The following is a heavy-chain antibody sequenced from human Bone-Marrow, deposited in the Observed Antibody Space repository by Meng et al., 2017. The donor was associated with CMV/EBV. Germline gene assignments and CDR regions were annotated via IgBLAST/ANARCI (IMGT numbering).Heavy chain of an antibody. CDR2: IYHSGST. V-gene: IGHV4-39*07. J-gene: IGHJ4*02. CDR1: GGSISSSSYY. D-gene: IGHD6-13*01. CDR3: ARDLTAGTRFDY. Sequence: SEPLSLTCTVSGGSISSSSYYWGWIRQPPGKGLEWIGEIYHSGSTNYNPSLKSRVTISVDKSKNQFSLKLSSVTAADTAVYYCARDLTAGTRFDYWGQGTLVTVSS.